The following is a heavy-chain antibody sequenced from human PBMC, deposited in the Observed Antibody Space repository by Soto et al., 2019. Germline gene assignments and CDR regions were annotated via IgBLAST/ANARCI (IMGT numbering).Heavy chain of an antibody. CDR2: IFWDDDK. Sequence: QITLKESGPALVKPTQTLTLTCTFSGSSLSTSGVRVGWIRQPPGKALEWLALIFWDDDKRYSSSLKSRLTITKDTSKTQVVLTMTNMDPVDTATYYCAHSTDTTMALDYWGQGTLVTVSS. CDR3: AHSTDTTMALDY. D-gene: IGHD5-18*01. J-gene: IGHJ4*02. CDR1: GSSLSTSGVR. V-gene: IGHV2-5*02.